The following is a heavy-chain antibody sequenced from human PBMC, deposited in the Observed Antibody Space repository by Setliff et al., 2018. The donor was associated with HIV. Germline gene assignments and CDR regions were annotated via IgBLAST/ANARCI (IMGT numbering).Heavy chain of an antibody. J-gene: IGHJ4*02. CDR1: GASILSRGGYF. V-gene: IGHV4-39*02. CDR2: VYFLGNR. D-gene: IGHD3-22*01. Sequence: SETLSLTCTVSGASILSRGGYFWGWIRQSPGRGLEWLGTVYFLGNRYLNPSLKSRVAVSVDTSKNHFSLRVTSVTAADTAVYYCARAPTNYHDSSGFYFGGDYYFDFWGQGVLVTVSS. CDR3: ARAPTNYHDSSGFYFGGDYYFDF.